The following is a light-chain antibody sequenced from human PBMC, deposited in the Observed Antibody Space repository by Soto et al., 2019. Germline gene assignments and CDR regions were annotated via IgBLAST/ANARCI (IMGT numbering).Light chain of an antibody. J-gene: IGKJ1*01. CDR3: QQSFSTPRT. CDR1: QTISDF. V-gene: IGKV1-39*01. Sequence: IQMTQSPSSLSASIGDIFTITFRASQTISDFLNWYQLKPGKAPKLLIYAASSLQSGVPSRFSGSGSGTDFTLTISRLQPEDFATYTCQQSFSTPRTFGQGTKVDI. CDR2: AAS.